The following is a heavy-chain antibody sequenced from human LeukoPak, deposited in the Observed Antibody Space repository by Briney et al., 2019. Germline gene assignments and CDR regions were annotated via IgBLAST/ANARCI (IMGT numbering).Heavy chain of an antibody. CDR2: ISSNGGST. Sequence: PGGSLRLSCAASGFTFSSYAMRWVRQAPGKGLEYVSAISSNGGSTYYANSVKGRFTISRDNSKNTLYLQMNSLRAEDTAVYYCARRAGAYSHPYDYWGQGTLVTVSS. CDR3: ARRAGAYSHPYDY. J-gene: IGHJ4*02. CDR1: GFTFSSYA. D-gene: IGHD4/OR15-4a*01. V-gene: IGHV3-64*01.